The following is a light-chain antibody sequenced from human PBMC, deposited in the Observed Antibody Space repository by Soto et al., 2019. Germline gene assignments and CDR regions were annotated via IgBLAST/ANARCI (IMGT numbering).Light chain of an antibody. Sequence: QSALTQPPSASGSPGQSVTISCTGTSSDVGGYNYVSWYQQHPGKPPKLMIYEVSKRPSGVPDRFSGSKSGNTASLTVSGLQTEDEADYYCSSYTSSSTYYVFGTGTKVTVL. CDR3: SSYTSSSTYYV. CDR1: SSDVGGYNY. CDR2: EVS. V-gene: IGLV2-8*01. J-gene: IGLJ1*01.